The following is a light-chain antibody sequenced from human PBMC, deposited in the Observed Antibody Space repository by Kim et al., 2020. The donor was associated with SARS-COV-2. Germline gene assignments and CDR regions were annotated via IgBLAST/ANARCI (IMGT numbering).Light chain of an antibody. J-gene: IGKJ5*01. CDR2: GAS. V-gene: IGKV3-20*01. Sequence: PGERVTLSCRASQTVGGNFLAWYQHRFGQPPRLLVYGASSRPSGVSDRFTGSGSGTDFTLAISRLEPEDAAVYYCQQLGGSPEMTFGQGTRL. CDR1: QTVGGNF. CDR3: QQLGGSPEMT.